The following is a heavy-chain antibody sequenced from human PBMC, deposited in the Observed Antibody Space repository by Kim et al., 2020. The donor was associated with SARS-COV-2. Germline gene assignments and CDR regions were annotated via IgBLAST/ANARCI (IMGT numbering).Heavy chain of an antibody. D-gene: IGHD3-3*01. CDR1: GFTFDNYA. CDR2: ISWDSGSL. CDR3: ARDIYASFGAALDH. Sequence: GGSLRLSCAASGFTFDNYAMHWVRQAPGKGLEWVAGISWDSGSLAYADSVKGRFTISRDNAKNSLYLQMNSLRAGDTAFYYCARDIYASFGAALDHWGQGTLGTVSS. J-gene: IGHJ1*01. V-gene: IGHV3-9*01.